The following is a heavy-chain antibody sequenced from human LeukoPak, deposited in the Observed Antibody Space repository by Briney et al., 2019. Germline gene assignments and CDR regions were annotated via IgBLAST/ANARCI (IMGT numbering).Heavy chain of an antibody. J-gene: IGHJ4*02. Sequence: SVKVACKASGGTFSSYAISWVRQAPGQGLEWMGGIIPIFGTANYAQKFQGRVTITADEYTSTAYRELSSLRSEDPDVYYCARAGPMVRGVIFSGYYFAYWGQGTLVTVSS. V-gene: IGHV1-69*13. CDR3: ARAGPMVRGVIFSGYYFAY. D-gene: IGHD3-10*01. CDR2: IIPIFGTA. CDR1: GGTFSSYA.